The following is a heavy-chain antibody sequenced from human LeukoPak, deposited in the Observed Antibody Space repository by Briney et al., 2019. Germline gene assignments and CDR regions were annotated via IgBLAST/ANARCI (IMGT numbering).Heavy chain of an antibody. CDR3: ARLGYCSSTSCYPDY. CDR2: IHHSGST. Sequence: PSETLSLTCAVSGYSISSHYYWCCIRQPPGKGLELITSIHHSGSTDYNPSLKSRVTISVDTSKNQFYLKMKYLIAADTAVYYCARLGYCSSTSCYPDYWGQENLHPVSS. CDR1: GYSISSHYY. D-gene: IGHD2-2*01. J-gene: IGHJ4*02. V-gene: IGHV4-38-2*01.